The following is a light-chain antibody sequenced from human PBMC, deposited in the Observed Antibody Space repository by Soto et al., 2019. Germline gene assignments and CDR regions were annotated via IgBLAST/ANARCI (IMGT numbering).Light chain of an antibody. Sequence: QTVVTQPPSASGTPGQRVTISCSGSNSNIGSNAVNWYQQLPGTAPKLLIHGNDQRPSGVPDRLSGSKSGTSASLAISGLQSEDEADYYCAAWDDRLNDPVFGGGTKLTVL. V-gene: IGLV1-44*01. CDR1: NSNIGSNA. CDR2: GND. CDR3: AAWDDRLNDPV. J-gene: IGLJ2*01.